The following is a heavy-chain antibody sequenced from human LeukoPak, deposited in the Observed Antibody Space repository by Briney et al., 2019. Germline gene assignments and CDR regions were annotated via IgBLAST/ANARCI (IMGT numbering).Heavy chain of an antibody. CDR1: GFTFSSYS. CDR2: ISSSSSYI. J-gene: IGHJ3*02. V-gene: IGHV3-21*01. Sequence: PGGSLRLSCAASGFTFSSYSMNWVRQAPGKGLEWVSSISSSSSYIYYADSVKGRFTISRDNSKNTVYLQMNSLRAEDTAVYYCARVGENQRAFDIWGQGTMVTVSS. CDR3: ARVGENQRAFDI. D-gene: IGHD4-17*01.